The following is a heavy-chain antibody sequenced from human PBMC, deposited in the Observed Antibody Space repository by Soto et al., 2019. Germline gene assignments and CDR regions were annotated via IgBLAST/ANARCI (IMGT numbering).Heavy chain of an antibody. V-gene: IGHV1-69*12. Sequence: QVQLVQSGAEVKKPGSSVKVSCKASGGTFSSYAISWVRQAPGQGLEWMGGIIPIFGTANYAQKFQGRVKIPADESTSTAYMELSSLRSEDTAVYYCARPRYSGYDDDAFDIWGQGTMVTVSS. J-gene: IGHJ3*02. CDR2: IIPIFGTA. CDR3: ARPRYSGYDDDAFDI. D-gene: IGHD5-12*01. CDR1: GGTFSSYA.